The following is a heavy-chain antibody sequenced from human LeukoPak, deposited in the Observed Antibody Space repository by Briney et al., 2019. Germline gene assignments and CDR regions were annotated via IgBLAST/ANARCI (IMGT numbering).Heavy chain of an antibody. J-gene: IGHJ3*02. Sequence: PSETLSLTCTVSGGSISGSAYYWAWIRQPPGKGLEWIGSIYYNGRTLYNPSLKSRVIMSVDTSKNQFSLRLTPVTAADTAVYYCARDRRLTMIAILITDAFDIWGQGTMFTVSS. CDR1: GGSISGSAYY. D-gene: IGHD3-22*01. V-gene: IGHV4-39*07. CDR2: IYYNGRT. CDR3: ARDRRLTMIAILITDAFDI.